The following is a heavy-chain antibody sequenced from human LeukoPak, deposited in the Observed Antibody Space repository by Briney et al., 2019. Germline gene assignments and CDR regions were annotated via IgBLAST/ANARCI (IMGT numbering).Heavy chain of an antibody. Sequence: PSETLSLTCTASGGSISSYYWSWIRQPPGKGLEWIGVINHSGSTNYNPSLKSRVTISVDTSKNQFSLKLSSVTAADTAVYYCARGLRPAARRPRYNWFDPWGQGTLVTVSS. V-gene: IGHV4-34*01. CDR1: GGSISSYY. CDR3: ARGLRPAARRPRYNWFDP. D-gene: IGHD2-2*01. CDR2: INHSGST. J-gene: IGHJ5*02.